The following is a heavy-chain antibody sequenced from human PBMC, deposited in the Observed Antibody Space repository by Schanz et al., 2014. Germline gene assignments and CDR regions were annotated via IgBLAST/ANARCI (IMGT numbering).Heavy chain of an antibody. J-gene: IGHJ4*02. Sequence: EVQLAESGGGLVQPGGSLRLSCAVSGFTVSSNHMSWVRRAPGKGLEWVSVIYSGIGAYYADSVKDRFTVSRDNSKNTVYLQMNRLRAEDTAVYYCARVHHYDPSGWGYFDYGGQGALVTVSS. CDR1: GFTVSSNH. D-gene: IGHD3-22*01. V-gene: IGHV3-66*01. CDR3: ARVHHYDPSGWGYFDY. CDR2: IYSGIGA.